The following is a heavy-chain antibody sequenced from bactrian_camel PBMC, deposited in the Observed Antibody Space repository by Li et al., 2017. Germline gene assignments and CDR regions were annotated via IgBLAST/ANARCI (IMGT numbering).Heavy chain of an antibody. J-gene: IGHJ6*01. CDR3: AVDDSFPYVRCAGLTNGAEFGY. D-gene: IGHD1*01. CDR2: IWTADHTT. CDR1: VASEYDVSDYC. Sequence: VQLVESGGGSVQAGGSLRLSCAASVASEYDVSDYCMGWFRQAPGKEREGVANIWTADHTTYYADSVRGRFTISHDSATNTMQLQLNSLTPEDTAMYYCAVDDSFPYVRCAGLTNGAEFGYWGQGTQVTVS. V-gene: IGHV3S66*01.